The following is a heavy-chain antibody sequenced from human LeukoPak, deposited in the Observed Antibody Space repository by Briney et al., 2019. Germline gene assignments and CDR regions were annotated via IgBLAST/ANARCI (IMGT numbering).Heavy chain of an antibody. Sequence: SETLSLTCTVSGGSISSYYWSWIRQPAGKGLEWIGRIYTSGSTNYNPSLKSRVTISVDTSKNQFSLKLSSVTAADTAVYYCARGRPRLIAVAGTEDYWGQGTLVTVSS. CDR1: GGSISSYY. V-gene: IGHV4-4*07. CDR2: IYTSGST. CDR3: ARGRPRLIAVAGTEDY. J-gene: IGHJ4*02. D-gene: IGHD6-19*01.